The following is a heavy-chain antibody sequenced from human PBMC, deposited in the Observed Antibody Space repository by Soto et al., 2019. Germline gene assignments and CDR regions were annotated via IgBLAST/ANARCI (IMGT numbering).Heavy chain of an antibody. Sequence: GAAVKVSCKASGYTFTSYGISWVRQAPGQGLEWMGWISAYNGNTNYAQKLQGRVTMTTDTSTSTAYMELRSLRSDDTAVYYCARDRDVVVVAATPLGWFDPWGQGTLVTVPQ. D-gene: IGHD2-15*01. CDR2: ISAYNGNT. CDR3: ARDRDVVVVAATPLGWFDP. V-gene: IGHV1-18*04. J-gene: IGHJ5*02. CDR1: GYTFTSYG.